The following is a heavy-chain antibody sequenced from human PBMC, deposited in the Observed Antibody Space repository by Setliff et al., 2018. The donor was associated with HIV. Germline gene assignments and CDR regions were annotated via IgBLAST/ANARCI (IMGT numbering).Heavy chain of an antibody. CDR1: GFSLSTGGVG. D-gene: IGHD6-13*01. V-gene: IGHV2-5*01. CDR2: IYWNNDK. CDR3: AYVIEYSSPVDAFAI. Sequence: SGPTLVNPTQTLTLTCTFSGFSLSTGGVGVGWIRQPPGKALQWLALIYWNNDKRYSPSLKSRLTITKDKSKNQVVLTMTNMDPVDTATYYCAYVIEYSSPVDAFAIWGQGKMVTVS. J-gene: IGHJ3*02.